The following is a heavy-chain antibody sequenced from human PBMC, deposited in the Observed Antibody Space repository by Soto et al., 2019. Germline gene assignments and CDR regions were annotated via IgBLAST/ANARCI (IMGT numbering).Heavy chain of an antibody. CDR1: GFAFSSHS. V-gene: IGHV3-48*04. D-gene: IGHD5-12*01. CDR2: TSSSSRTT. J-gene: IGHJ4*02. CDR3: ARAIGGDGGYDPGRPFDS. Sequence: EVQLVESGGGLVQPGGSLRLSCAASGFAFSSHSMTWVRQAPGKGLEWGSFTSSSSRTTYYTDSVKGRSIISRDNAENSLYLEMNSLRAEDTAVYYCARAIGGDGGYDPGRPFDSWGQGTLVTVSS.